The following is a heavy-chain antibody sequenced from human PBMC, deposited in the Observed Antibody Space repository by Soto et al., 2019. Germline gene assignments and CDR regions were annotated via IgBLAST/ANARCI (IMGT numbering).Heavy chain of an antibody. Sequence: GGSLRLSCAASGFTFSSYGMHWVRQAPGKGLEWVAVIWYDGSNKYYADSVKGRFTISRDNSKNTLYLQMNSLRAEDTAVYYCARERSDYLGYYYYGMDVWGQGTTVTVSS. J-gene: IGHJ6*02. D-gene: IGHD4-17*01. CDR1: GFTFSSYG. CDR2: IWYDGSNK. CDR3: ARERSDYLGYYYYGMDV. V-gene: IGHV3-33*01.